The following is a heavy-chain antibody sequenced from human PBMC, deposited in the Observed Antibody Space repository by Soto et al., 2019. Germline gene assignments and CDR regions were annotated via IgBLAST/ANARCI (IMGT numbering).Heavy chain of an antibody. CDR2: ISSSGATI. J-gene: IGHJ6*02. CDR3: ASRSYYYGSANGLDV. Sequence: EVQLVESGGSLVQPGWSLRLSCAASGFPFSSYEVNWVRQAPGKGLEWVSYISSSGATIYYAGSVKGRFTISRDNAKNSLYLQMNSLRADDTAVYYCASRSYYYGSANGLDVWGQGTTVTVSS. D-gene: IGHD3-10*01. CDR1: GFPFSSYE. V-gene: IGHV3-48*03.